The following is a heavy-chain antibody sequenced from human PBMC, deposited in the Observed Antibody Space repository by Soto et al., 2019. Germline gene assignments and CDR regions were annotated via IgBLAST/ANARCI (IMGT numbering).Heavy chain of an antibody. CDR1: GFTFSNAW. V-gene: IGHV3-15*07. D-gene: IGHD3-3*01. CDR3: TTSDDFWSYGMDV. J-gene: IGHJ6*02. CDR2: IKSKTDGGTT. Sequence: PGGSLRLSCAASGFTFSNAWMNWVRQAPGKGLEWVGRIKSKTDGGTTDYAAPVKGRFTISRDDSKNTLYLQMNSLKTEDTAVYYCTTSDDFWSYGMDVWGQGTTVTVSS.